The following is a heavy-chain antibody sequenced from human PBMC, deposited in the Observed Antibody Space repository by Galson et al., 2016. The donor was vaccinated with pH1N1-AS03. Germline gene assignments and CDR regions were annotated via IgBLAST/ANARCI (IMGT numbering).Heavy chain of an antibody. CDR3: AADDM. CDR1: GASISSSTYY. Sequence: TLSLTCTVSGASISSSTYYWSWIRQPAGKGLEWIGRGYSSGHTNYNPSLKGRVTISVDTSKNQFSLRLRSVTAADTAVYYCAADDMWGQGTMVTVSS. CDR2: GYSSGHT. V-gene: IGHV4-61*02. J-gene: IGHJ3*02.